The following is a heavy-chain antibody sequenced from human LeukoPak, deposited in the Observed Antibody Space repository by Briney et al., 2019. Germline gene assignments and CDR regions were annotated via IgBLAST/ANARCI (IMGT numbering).Heavy chain of an antibody. V-gene: IGHV4-30-4*08. CDR2: IYYSGST. J-gene: IGHJ6*03. Sequence: SETLSLTCTVSGGSISSGDYYWSWIRQPPGKGLEWIGYIYYSGSTYYNPSLKSRVTISVDTSKNQFSLKLSSVTAADTAVYHCARGRYCSSTSCFVHYYYMDVWGKGTTVTVSS. CDR3: ARGRYCSSTSCFVHYYYMDV. CDR1: GGSISSGDYY. D-gene: IGHD2-2*01.